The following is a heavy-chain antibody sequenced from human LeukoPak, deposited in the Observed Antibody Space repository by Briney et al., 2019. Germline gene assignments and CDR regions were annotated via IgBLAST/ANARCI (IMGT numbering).Heavy chain of an antibody. J-gene: IGHJ5*02. CDR2: IKSDGSST. V-gene: IGHV3-74*01. D-gene: IGHD1-7*01. Sequence: PGGSLRLSCAASGFTFDDYAMHWVRQAPGKGLVWVSRIKSDGSSTSYADSVKGRFTISRDNAKNTLYLQMNSLRAEDTAVYYCAREAGTAFDPWGQGTLVTVSS. CDR3: AREAGTAFDP. CDR1: GFTFDDYA.